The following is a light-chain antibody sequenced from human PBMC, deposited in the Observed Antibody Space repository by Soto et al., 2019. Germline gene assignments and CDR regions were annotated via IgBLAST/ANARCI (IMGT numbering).Light chain of an antibody. CDR1: QSVNEN. CDR3: QHRRVWPVS. J-gene: IGKJ5*01. V-gene: IGKV3-11*01. CDR2: DAF. Sequence: EILLTQSPVTLSLSPVEEVTIPLMSSQSVNENLFWYQQKSGQPPRLLIYDAFTRATGIPARFSGSGSGTDFTLTITSLEPEDFAVYYCQHRRVWPVSFGQGTRLEIK.